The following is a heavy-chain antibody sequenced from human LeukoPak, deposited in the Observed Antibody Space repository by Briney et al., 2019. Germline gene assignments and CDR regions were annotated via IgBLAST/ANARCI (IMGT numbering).Heavy chain of an antibody. V-gene: IGHV3-23*01. CDR2: ISGSGGST. J-gene: IGHJ5*02. CDR1: GFTFSSYS. CDR3: ARDNSVEDTAWWFDP. D-gene: IGHD4-23*01. Sequence: GSLRLSCAASGFTFSSYSMNWVRQAPGKGLEWVSAISGSGGSTYYADSVKGRFTISRDNSKNTLYLQMNSLRAEDTAVYYCARDNSVEDTAWWFDPWGQGTLVTVSS.